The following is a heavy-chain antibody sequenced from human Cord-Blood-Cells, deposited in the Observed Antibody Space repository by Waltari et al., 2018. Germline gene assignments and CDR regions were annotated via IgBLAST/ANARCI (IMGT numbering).Heavy chain of an antibody. J-gene: IGHJ6*02. Sequence: EVQLVETGGGLIQPGGSLRLSCAASGFTVSSNYMSWVRQAPGKGLEWVSVIYSGGSTYYGDSVKGRFTISRDNSKNTLYLQMNSLRAEDTAVYYCARGSEYYYYGMDVWGQGTTVTVSS. CDR1: GFTVSSNY. V-gene: IGHV3-53*02. CDR3: ARGSEYYYYGMDV. CDR2: IYSGGST.